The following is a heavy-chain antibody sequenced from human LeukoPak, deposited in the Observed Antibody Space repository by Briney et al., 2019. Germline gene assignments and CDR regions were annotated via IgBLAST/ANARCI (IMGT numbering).Heavy chain of an antibody. CDR1: GYTFTRYY. J-gene: IGHJ4*02. V-gene: IGHV1-2*02. D-gene: IGHD5-12*01. CDR2: INPNSGGT. CDR3: ARSKYSDYL. Sequence: ASVKVSCKASGYTFTRYYIHWVRQAPGQGLEWMGWINPNSGGTKYAQKFQGRVSMTRDMPINTAYMELNSLRFDDTAVYYCARSKYSDYLWGQGTLVTVSS.